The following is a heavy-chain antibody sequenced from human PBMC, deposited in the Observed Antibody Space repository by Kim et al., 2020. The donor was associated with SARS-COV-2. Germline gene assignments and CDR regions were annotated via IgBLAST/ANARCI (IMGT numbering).Heavy chain of an antibody. CDR2: ISGSGGST. CDR3: AKDYYDILTGYYTNWFDP. CDR1: GFTFSSYA. V-gene: IGHV3-23*01. J-gene: IGHJ5*02. Sequence: GGSLRLSCAASGFTFSSYAMSWVRQAPGKGLEWVSAISGSGGSTYYADSVKGRFTISRDNSQNTLYLQMNSLRAEDTAVYYCAKDYYDILTGYYTNWFDPGGQGTRDTGSS. D-gene: IGHD3-9*01.